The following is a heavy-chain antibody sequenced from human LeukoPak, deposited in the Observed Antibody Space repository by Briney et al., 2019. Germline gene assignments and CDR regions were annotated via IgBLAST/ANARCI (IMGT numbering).Heavy chain of an antibody. V-gene: IGHV1-18*01. D-gene: IGHD2-2*01. J-gene: IGHJ3*02. CDR3: ARDSPPVVPAAMGAFDI. CDR1: CYNFNRYG. CDR2: ISRYNGNT. Sequence: GPVKVSCKASCYNFNRYGISWGGQAPGQGPGWMGWISRYNGNTNYAQKLQGRVTMTTDTSTSTAYMELRSLRSDDTAVYYCARDSPPVVPAAMGAFDIWGQGTMVTVSS.